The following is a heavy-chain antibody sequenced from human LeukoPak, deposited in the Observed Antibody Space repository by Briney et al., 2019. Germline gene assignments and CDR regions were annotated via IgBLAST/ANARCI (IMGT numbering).Heavy chain of an antibody. Sequence: GGSLRLSCAASGFSFSTYWMSWVRQAPGKGLEWVANIKQDGSEKYYVDSVKGQFTISRDNSQNTLYLQMNSLRAEDTAIYYCAKHYGSGTYYNYLDYWGQGTLVTVSS. CDR2: IKQDGSEK. D-gene: IGHD3-10*01. J-gene: IGHJ4*02. V-gene: IGHV3-7*05. CDR3: AKHYGSGTYYNYLDY. CDR1: GFSFSTYW.